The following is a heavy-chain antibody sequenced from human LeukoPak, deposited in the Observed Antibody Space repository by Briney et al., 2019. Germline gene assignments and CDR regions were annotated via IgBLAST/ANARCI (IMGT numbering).Heavy chain of an antibody. CDR1: GFTFSNYW. CDR2: IKQDGTEK. CDR3: TRDTGCPGGTCYSFYDY. V-gene: IGHV3-7*01. D-gene: IGHD2-15*01. Sequence: GGSLRLSCAASGFTFSNYWMTWVRQAPGKGLEWVANIKQDGTEKYYVDSVKGRFTISRNNAENSLYLQMNSLRAEDTAVYYCTRDTGCPGGTCYSFYDYWGQGTLVTVSS. J-gene: IGHJ4*02.